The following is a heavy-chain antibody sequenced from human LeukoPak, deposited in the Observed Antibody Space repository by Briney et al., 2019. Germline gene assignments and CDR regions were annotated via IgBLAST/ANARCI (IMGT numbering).Heavy chain of an antibody. Sequence: SQTLSLTCTVSGGSISSGDYYWSWIRQPPGKGLEWIGYIYYSGSTNYNPSLKSRVTISVDTSKNQFSLKLSSVTAADTAVYYCARSVAVAGTVWFDPWGQGTLVTVSS. CDR3: ARSVAVAGTVWFDP. D-gene: IGHD6-19*01. CDR1: GGSISSGDYY. V-gene: IGHV4-30-4*01. J-gene: IGHJ5*02. CDR2: IYYSGST.